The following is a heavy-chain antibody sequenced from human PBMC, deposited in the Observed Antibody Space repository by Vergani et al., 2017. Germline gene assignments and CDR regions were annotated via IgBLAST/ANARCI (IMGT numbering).Heavy chain of an antibody. CDR1: GYSFTSYW. J-gene: IGHJ6*02. CDR2: IYPDDSDT. D-gene: IGHD1-26*01. V-gene: IGHV5-51*01. CDR3: ARQFSWSGSSHYGMDV. Sequence: EVQLVQSGAEVKKPGESLKISCKGSGYSFTSYWIGWVRQMPEKRLEWMGIIYPDDSDTRYSPSFQGQVTISADKSISTAYLQWSSLKASDTAIYYCARQFSWSGSSHYGMDVWGQGTTVTVSS.